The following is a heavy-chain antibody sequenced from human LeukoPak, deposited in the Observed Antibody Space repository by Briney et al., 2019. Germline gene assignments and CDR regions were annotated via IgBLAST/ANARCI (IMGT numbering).Heavy chain of an antibody. CDR3: ARDRRDGYDWSFDY. CDR2: ISYDGSNK. D-gene: IGHD5-12*01. V-gene: IGHV3-30-3*01. CDR1: GFTFSSYA. Sequence: GGSLRLSCAASGFTFSSYAMHWVRQAPGKGLEWVAVISYDGSNKYYADSVKGRFTISRDNSKNTLYLQLNSLRAEDTAVYYCARDRRDGYDWSFDYWGQGTLVTVSS. J-gene: IGHJ4*02.